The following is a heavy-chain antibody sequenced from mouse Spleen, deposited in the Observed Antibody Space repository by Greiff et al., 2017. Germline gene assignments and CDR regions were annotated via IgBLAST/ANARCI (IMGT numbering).Heavy chain of an antibody. CDR3: ARDDSNYGGFAY. V-gene: IGHV5-16*01. Sequence: EVHLVESEGGLVQPGSSMKLSCTASGFTFSDYYMAWVRQVPEKGLEWVANINYDGSSTYYLDSLKSRFIISRDNAKNILYLQMSSLKSEDTATYYCARDDSNYGGFAYWGQGTLVTVSA. J-gene: IGHJ3*01. CDR2: INYDGSST. CDR1: GFTFSDYY. D-gene: IGHD2-5*01.